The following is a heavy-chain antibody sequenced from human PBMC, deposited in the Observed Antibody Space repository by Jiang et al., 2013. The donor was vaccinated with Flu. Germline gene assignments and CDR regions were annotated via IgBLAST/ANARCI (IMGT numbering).Heavy chain of an antibody. CDR1: GFTFSNYG. J-gene: IGHJ2*01. D-gene: IGHD1-26*01. CDR2: ISYDGSNK. Sequence: VQLLESGGGVVQPGRSLRLSCAASGFTFSNYGMHWVRQAPGKGLEWVAVISYDGSNKYYADSVKGRFTIFRDNSKNTLYLQMNSLRAEDTAVYYCAKVRGGSYYGWYFDLWGRGTLVTVSS. CDR3: AKVRGGSYYGWYFDL. V-gene: IGHV3-30*18.